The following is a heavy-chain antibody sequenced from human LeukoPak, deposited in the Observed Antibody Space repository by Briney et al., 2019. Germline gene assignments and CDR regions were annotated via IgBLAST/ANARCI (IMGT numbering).Heavy chain of an antibody. V-gene: IGHV4-59*08. Sequence: SETLSLTGTVSGLSISSNYWSWIRLPPGRGLEWLASIDNTGNTNYNPSLKSRLTMSLDTSKNAFSLKLRSVTAADTAVYYCAADVGRAIIWSWGQGSLVTVSS. CDR2: IDNTGNT. D-gene: IGHD2-21*01. J-gene: IGHJ5*02. CDR3: AADVGRAIIWS. CDR1: GLSISSNY.